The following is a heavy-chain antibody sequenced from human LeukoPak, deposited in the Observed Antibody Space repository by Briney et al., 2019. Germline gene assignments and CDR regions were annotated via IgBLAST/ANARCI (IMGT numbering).Heavy chain of an antibody. V-gene: IGHV4-38-2*02. CDR1: GYSITSDYY. Sequence: PSETLSLTCSVSGYSITSDYYWGWVRQPPGKGLKWIGSISHRGATYYNPSLKSRVTVSRDTSNNQFSLKLSSMTAADTGVYYCARVSSSGPHAFDIWGQGTMVTVSS. J-gene: IGHJ3*02. CDR3: ARVSSSGPHAFDI. D-gene: IGHD3-22*01. CDR2: ISHRGAT.